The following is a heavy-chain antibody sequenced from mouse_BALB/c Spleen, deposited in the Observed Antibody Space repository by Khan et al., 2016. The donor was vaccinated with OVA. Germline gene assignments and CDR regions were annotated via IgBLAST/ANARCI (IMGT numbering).Heavy chain of an antibody. V-gene: IGHV1-26*01. CDR1: GYSFTGYY. Sequence: VQLKESGPDLVKPGASVKISCKASGYSFTGYYIHWVKQSHGKSLEWIGRVNPNNGGTSYNQKFKGKAILTVDKSSNTTYMELRSLTSEDSAVYSCAIYHGYIDVWGKGTTVTVSS. D-gene: IGHD1-1*01. J-gene: IGHJ1*03. CDR3: AIYHGYIDV. CDR2: VNPNNGGT.